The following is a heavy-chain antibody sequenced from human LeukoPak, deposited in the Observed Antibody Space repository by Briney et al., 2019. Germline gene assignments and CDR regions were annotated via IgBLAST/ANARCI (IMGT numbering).Heavy chain of an antibody. CDR2: IYTSGST. CDR1: GGSISSGSYY. Sequence: KPSQTLSLTCTVSGGSISSGSYYWSWIRQPAGEGLEWIGRIYTSGSTNYNPSLKSRVTISVDTSKNQFSLKLSSVTAADTAVYYCARDQIGYCSSTSCIYYYYMDVWGKGTTVTVSS. CDR3: ARDQIGYCSSTSCIYYYYMDV. J-gene: IGHJ6*03. D-gene: IGHD2-2*01. V-gene: IGHV4-61*02.